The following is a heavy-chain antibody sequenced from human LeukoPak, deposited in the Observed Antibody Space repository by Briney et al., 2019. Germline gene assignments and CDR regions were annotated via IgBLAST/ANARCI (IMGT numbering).Heavy chain of an antibody. CDR1: GFSLTTSGVG. V-gene: IGHV2-5*02. J-gene: IGHJ3*02. D-gene: IGHD3-22*01. CDR2: IYWDDDK. CDR3: ARRSMIVNAFDI. Sequence: SGPTLVKPTQTLTLTCNCSGFSLTTSGVGVGWIRQSPGKALEWLALIYWDDDKRYSPSLKSRLTITKDTSKNQVVLTMTNMDPVDTATYYCARRSMIVNAFDIWGQGTMVTVSS.